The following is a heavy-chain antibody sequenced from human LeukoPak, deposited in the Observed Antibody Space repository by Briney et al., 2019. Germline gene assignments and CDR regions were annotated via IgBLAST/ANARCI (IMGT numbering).Heavy chain of an antibody. CDR2: IIPIFGTA. Sequence: SVKVSCKASGGTFSSYAISWVRQAPGQGLEWMGGIIPIFGTANYAQKFQGRVTITADESTSTAYMELSSLRSEDTAVYYCASSDEGGARPFDYWGQGTLVTVSS. D-gene: IGHD1-26*01. CDR1: GGTFSSYA. J-gene: IGHJ4*02. CDR3: ASSDEGGARPFDY. V-gene: IGHV1-69*13.